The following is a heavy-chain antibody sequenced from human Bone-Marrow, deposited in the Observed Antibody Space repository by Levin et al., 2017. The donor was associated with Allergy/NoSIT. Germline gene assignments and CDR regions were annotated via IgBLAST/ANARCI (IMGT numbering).Heavy chain of an antibody. J-gene: IGHJ6*02. D-gene: IGHD1-26*01. CDR2: ISYDGSNK. CDR1: GFTFSSYT. V-gene: IGHV3-30*04. Sequence: GGSLRLSCAASGFTFSSYTMHWVRQAPGKGLEWVAVISYDGSNKYYADSVKGRFTISRDNSKNTLYLQMNSLRAEDTAVYYCARDRTRELRTYYYYYGMDGWGQGTTVTVSS. CDR3: ARDRTRELRTYYYYYGMDG.